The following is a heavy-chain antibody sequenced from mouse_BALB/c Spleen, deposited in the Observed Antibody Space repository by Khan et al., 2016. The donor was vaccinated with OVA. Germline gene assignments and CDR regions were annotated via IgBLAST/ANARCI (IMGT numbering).Heavy chain of an antibody. D-gene: IGHD1-2*01. CDR1: GYSITSGYG. CDR3: ARTARIKY. CDR2: ISYSGST. V-gene: IGHV3-2*02. J-gene: IGHJ2*01. Sequence: EVQLQQSGPGLVKPSQSLSLTCTVTGYSITSGYGWNWIRQFPGNKLEWMGYISYSGSTNYNPSLKSRISITRDTSKNQFFLQFNSVTTEDTATYYCARTARIKYWGQGTTLTVSS.